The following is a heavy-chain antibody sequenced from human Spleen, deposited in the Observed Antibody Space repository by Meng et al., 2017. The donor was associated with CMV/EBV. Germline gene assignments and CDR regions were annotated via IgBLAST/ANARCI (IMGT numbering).Heavy chain of an antibody. V-gene: IGHV3-43D*03. CDR3: ANGGHRLGYCSSTSCYKDRSYYYGMDV. Sequence: GGSLRLSCAASGFTFDDYAMHWVRQAPGKGLEWVSLISWDGGSTYYADSVKGRFTISRDNSKNSLYLQMNSLRAEDTALYYCANGGHRLGYCSSTSCYKDRSYYYGMDVWGQGTTVTVS. CDR2: ISWDGGST. D-gene: IGHD2-2*02. J-gene: IGHJ6*02. CDR1: GFTFDDYA.